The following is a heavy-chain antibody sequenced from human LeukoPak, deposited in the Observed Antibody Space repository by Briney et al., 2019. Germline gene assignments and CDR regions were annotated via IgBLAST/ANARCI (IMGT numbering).Heavy chain of an antibody. J-gene: IGHJ4*02. CDR2: IYAGGST. Sequence: GGSLRLSCAASGFTVSSNYMSWVRQAPGKGLEWVSVIYAGGSTYHADSVKGRFTISRDNAKNSLYLQMNSLRAEDTAVYYCARDLYRRYYYDSSGPRPAHWGQGTLVTVSS. D-gene: IGHD3-22*01. CDR3: ARDLYRRYYYDSSGPRPAH. CDR1: GFTVSSNY. V-gene: IGHV3-53*01.